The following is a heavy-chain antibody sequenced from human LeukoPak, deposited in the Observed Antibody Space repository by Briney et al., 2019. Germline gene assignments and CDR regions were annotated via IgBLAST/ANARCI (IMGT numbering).Heavy chain of an antibody. V-gene: IGHV1-69*06. CDR1: GGTFSSYA. CDR3: ARARLWFGELSGWYFDL. CDR2: IIPIFGTA. J-gene: IGHJ2*01. D-gene: IGHD3-10*01. Sequence: ASVKVSCKASGGTFSSYAISWVRQAPGQGLEWMGGIIPIFGTANYAQKFQGRVTITADKSTSTAYMELSSLRSEDTAVYYCARARLWFGELSGWYFDLWGRGTLVTVSS.